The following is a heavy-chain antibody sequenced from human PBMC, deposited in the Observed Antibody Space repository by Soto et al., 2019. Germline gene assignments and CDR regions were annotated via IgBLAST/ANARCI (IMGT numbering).Heavy chain of an antibody. CDR1: GGTFSSYA. CDR3: ARGPVRVVVVAAKWSDPLDI. D-gene: IGHD2-15*01. J-gene: IGHJ3*02. Sequence: WASVKVSCKASGGTFSSYAISWVRQAPGQGLEWMGGIIPIFGTANYAQKFQGRVTITADESTSTAYMELSSLRSEDTAVYYCARGPVRVVVVAAKWSDPLDIWGQGTMVTVSS. CDR2: IIPIFGTA. V-gene: IGHV1-69*13.